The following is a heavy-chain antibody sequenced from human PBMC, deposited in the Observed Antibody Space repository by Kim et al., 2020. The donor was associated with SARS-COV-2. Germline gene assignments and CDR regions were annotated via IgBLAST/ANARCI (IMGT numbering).Heavy chain of an antibody. D-gene: IGHD3-10*01. CDR3: ARGYGLDN. CDR2: INSDGGNT. J-gene: IGHJ4*02. CDR1: GFTFSSSW. V-gene: IGHV3-74*01. Sequence: GGSLRLSYAASGFTFSSSWMHWARQAPGEGLVWVSRINSDGGNTDYADSVKGRFTISRDNAKNTLFLQMSSLRAEDTAVYYCARGYGLDNWGQGTLVTVS.